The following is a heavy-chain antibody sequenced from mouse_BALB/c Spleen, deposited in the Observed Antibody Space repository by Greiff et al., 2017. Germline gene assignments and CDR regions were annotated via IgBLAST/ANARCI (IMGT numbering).Heavy chain of an antibody. Sequence: LQQPGSELVRPGASVKLSCKASGYTFTSYWMHWVKQRPGQGLEWIGNIYPGSGSTNYDEKFKSKATLTVDTSSSTAYMQLSSLTSEDSAVYYCTRGTMIRYFDVWGAGTTVTVSS. J-gene: IGHJ1*01. CDR1: GYTFTSYW. V-gene: IGHV1S22*01. CDR2: IYPGSGST. CDR3: TRGTMIRYFDV. D-gene: IGHD2-4*01.